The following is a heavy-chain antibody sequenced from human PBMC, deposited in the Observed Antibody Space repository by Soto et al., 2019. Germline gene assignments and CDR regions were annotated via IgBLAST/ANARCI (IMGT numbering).Heavy chain of an antibody. CDR3: ARTRGYCSGGSCYPLDY. V-gene: IGHV1-3*04. CDR2: INTATGDT. CDR1: GSRFTAYD. J-gene: IGHJ4*02. Sequence: QVQVVQSGAGVKKPGATANVSCKASGSRFTAYDMHWVRQAPGQRLEWLGWINTATGDTKYSPSFQGRGTLTRDTSATTAYMELSGLRFEDTAVYYCARTRGYCSGGSCYPLDYWGQGTLVTVSS. D-gene: IGHD2-15*01.